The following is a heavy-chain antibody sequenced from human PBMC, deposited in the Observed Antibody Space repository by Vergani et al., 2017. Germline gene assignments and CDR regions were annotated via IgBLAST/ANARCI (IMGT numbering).Heavy chain of an antibody. V-gene: IGHV3-30-3*01. CDR3: ARERVEGTDHYYYYGMDV. Sequence: QVQLVESGGGVVQPGRSLRLSCAASGFTFSSYAMHWVRQAPGKGLEWVAVISYDGSNKYYADSVKGRFTFSRDNSKNTLYLQMNSLRAEDTAVYYCARERVEGTDHYYYYGMDVWGQGTTVTVSS. CDR1: GFTFSSYA. D-gene: IGHD2-15*01. CDR2: ISYDGSNK. J-gene: IGHJ6*02.